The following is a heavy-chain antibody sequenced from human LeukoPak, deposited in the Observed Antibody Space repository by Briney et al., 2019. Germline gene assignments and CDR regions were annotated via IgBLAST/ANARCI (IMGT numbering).Heavy chain of an antibody. D-gene: IGHD2-2*01. CDR2: IRPKTEGGAT. Sequence: GGSLRLTCAASGFNFNNAWMTWVRQAPSQGLEWVGRIRPKTEGGATDYGAPVRDRFTISRDESKDTLFLQIDRLKPEEAAVYFCTAFGYALDTWGQGTLVTVSS. V-gene: IGHV3-15*01. J-gene: IGHJ5*02. CDR1: GFNFNNAW. CDR3: TAFGYALDT.